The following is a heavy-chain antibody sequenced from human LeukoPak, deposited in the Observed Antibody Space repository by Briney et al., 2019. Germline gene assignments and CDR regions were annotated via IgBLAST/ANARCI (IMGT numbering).Heavy chain of an antibody. CDR2: ISAYNGNT. CDR3: AVLWFGELPREG. CDR1: GYTFTSYG. V-gene: IGHV1-18*01. D-gene: IGHD3-10*01. J-gene: IGHJ4*02. Sequence: ASVKVSCKASGYTFTSYGISWVRQAPGQGLEWMGWISAYNGNTNYAQKLQGRVTMTTDTSTSTAYMELRSLRSGDTAVYYCAVLWFGELPREGWGQGTLVTVSS.